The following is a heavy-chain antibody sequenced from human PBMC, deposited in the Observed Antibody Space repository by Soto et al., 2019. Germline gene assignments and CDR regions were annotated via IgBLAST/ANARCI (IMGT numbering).Heavy chain of an antibody. CDR3: ARDYDFWSGSNSCFDY. CDR1: GVAVSSLW. V-gene: IGHV3-7*01. Sequence: GAALRLSWAASGVAVSSLWMSYDCQAPGKGLEWVANIKRDDSEKYYVDSVKGRFTISRDNAKNSLYLQMNSLRAEDTAVYYCARDYDFWSGSNSCFDYWGQGTLVTVSS. J-gene: IGHJ4*02. CDR2: IKRDDSEK. D-gene: IGHD3-3*01.